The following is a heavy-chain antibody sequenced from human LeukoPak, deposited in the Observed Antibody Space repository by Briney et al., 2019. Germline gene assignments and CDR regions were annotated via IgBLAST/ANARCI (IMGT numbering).Heavy chain of an antibody. CDR2: ISWEGDST. Sequence: TGGSLRLSCEASGFIFDDFAMHWVRQAPGKGLEWVSLISWEGDSTHYADSVTGRFTISRDNSKNSLYLQMNSLRVEDTALYYCARGAFDDHVWGSWYGMDVWGQGTTVTVSS. J-gene: IGHJ6*02. CDR1: GFIFDDFA. D-gene: IGHD3-16*01. V-gene: IGHV3-43D*03. CDR3: ARGAFDDHVWGSWYGMDV.